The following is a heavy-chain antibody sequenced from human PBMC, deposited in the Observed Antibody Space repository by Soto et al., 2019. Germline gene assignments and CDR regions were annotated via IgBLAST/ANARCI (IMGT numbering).Heavy chain of an antibody. CDR2: ISSSSSYT. CDR3: ARDRVTTSSHYGMDV. Sequence: LSLSCAASGFTFSDYYMSWIRQAPGKGLEWVSYISSSSSYTNYADSVKGRFTISRDNAKNSLYLQMNSLRAEDTAVYYCARDRVTTSSHYGMDVWGQGTTVTVSS. CDR1: GFTFSDYY. J-gene: IGHJ6*02. V-gene: IGHV3-11*06. D-gene: IGHD4-17*01.